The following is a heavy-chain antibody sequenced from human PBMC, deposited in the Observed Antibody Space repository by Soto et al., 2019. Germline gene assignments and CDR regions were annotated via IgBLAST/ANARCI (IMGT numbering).Heavy chain of an antibody. CDR3: ASGAAFYYDTSRY. J-gene: IGHJ4*02. D-gene: IGHD3-16*01. Sequence: SLRLSCAAPGFSFSIYALHWVRQAPGKGLEWVAVISPNGHNEFYADSVKGRFTIFRDTSKSTLYMQMTSLRREDTAVYYCASGAAFYYDTSRYWGQGTLVTVSS. CDR2: ISPNGHNE. CDR1: GFSFSIYA. V-gene: IGHV3-30-3*01.